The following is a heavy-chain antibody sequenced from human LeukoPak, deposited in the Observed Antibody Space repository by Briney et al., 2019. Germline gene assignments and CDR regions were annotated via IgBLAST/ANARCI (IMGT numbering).Heavy chain of an antibody. Sequence: GASVKVSCKASGYTFTGYYMHWVRQAPGQGLEWMGWINPNSGGTNYAQKFQGRVTMTRDTSISTAYMELSRLRSDDTAVYYCARDPGRTYYYDSSGYDYFDYWGQGTLVTVSS. CDR1: GYTFTGYY. V-gene: IGHV1-2*02. CDR3: ARDPGRTYYYDSSGYDYFDY. J-gene: IGHJ4*02. D-gene: IGHD3-22*01. CDR2: INPNSGGT.